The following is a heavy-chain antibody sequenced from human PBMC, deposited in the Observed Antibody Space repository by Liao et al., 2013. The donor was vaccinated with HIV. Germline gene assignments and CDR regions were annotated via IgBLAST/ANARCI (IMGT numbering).Heavy chain of an antibody. V-gene: IGHV4-30-2*05. CDR1: GGSISSGGYS. CDR2: IYNSGSS. J-gene: IGHJ4*02. CDR3: ARGVTTGQYYFDS. D-gene: IGHD4-17*01. Sequence: QLQLQESGSGLVKPSQTLSLTCAVSGGSISSGGYSWSWIRQPPGKGLEWIGYIYNSGSSYYSPSLKSRVTISVDTSKNQFSLKMTSVTAADTAVYFCARGVTTGQYYFDSWGQGTRRSPSPQ.